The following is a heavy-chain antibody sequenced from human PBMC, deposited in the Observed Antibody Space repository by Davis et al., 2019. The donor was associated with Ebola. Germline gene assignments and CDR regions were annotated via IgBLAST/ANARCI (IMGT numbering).Heavy chain of an antibody. Sequence: GGSLRLSCAASGFTFSSYGMHWVRQAPGKGLEWVAVISYDGSNKYYADSVKGRFTISRDNSKNTLYLQMNSLRAEDTAVYYCARDRYYDILTGYFTVWGQGTLVTVSS. D-gene: IGHD3-9*01. V-gene: IGHV3-30*03. CDR2: ISYDGSNK. J-gene: IGHJ4*02. CDR1: GFTFSSYG. CDR3: ARDRYYDILTGYFTV.